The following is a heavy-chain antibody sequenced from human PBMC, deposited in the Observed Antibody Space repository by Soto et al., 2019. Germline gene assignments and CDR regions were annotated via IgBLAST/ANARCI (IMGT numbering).Heavy chain of an antibody. J-gene: IGHJ3*02. V-gene: IGHV4-39*01. D-gene: IGHD3-16*01. CDR1: GGCMSNSGYD. CDR2: IYYSGST. Sequence: SGSLDLTSTVSGGCMSNSGYDWGWIRQPPGKGLEWIGSIYYSGSTYYNPSLKSRVTISVDTSKNQFSLKLSSVTAADTAVYYCARQNMITFGGVPSDAFDIWGQGTMVTVSS. CDR3: ARQNMITFGGVPSDAFDI.